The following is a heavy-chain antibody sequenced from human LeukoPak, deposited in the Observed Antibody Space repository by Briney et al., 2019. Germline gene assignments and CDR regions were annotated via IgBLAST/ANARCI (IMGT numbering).Heavy chain of an antibody. J-gene: IGHJ4*02. D-gene: IGHD1-14*01. CDR2: IFRSSHYI. Sequence: GGSLRLSCAASGFTFSSYNMNWVRQAPGKGLEWVSSIFRSSHYIYYADSVKGRFTISRDNSKNSLYLQLTSLRAEDTALYYCARDRGRNSFDYWGQGTLVSVSS. V-gene: IGHV3-21*01. CDR1: GFTFSSYN. CDR3: ARDRGRNSFDY.